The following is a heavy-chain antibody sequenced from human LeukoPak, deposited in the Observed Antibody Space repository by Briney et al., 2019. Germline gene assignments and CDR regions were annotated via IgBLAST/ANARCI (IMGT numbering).Heavy chain of an antibody. D-gene: IGHD5-24*01. V-gene: IGHV4-39*07. CDR2: IYYSGST. J-gene: IGHJ4*02. CDR1: GGSISSSNFY. CDR3: ARGNSGDGYNFDY. Sequence: SETLSLTCTVSGGSISSSNFYWGWIRQPPGKGLEWIGSIYYSGSTYYNPSLKSRVTISVDTSKNQFSLKLSSVTAADTAVYYCARGNSGDGYNFDYWGQGTLVTVSS.